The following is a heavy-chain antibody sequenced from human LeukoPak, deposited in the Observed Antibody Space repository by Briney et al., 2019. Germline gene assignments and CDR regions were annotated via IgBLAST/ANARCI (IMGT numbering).Heavy chain of an antibody. CDR1: GFTFSDYY. V-gene: IGHV3-11*04. CDR3: ARVFGSSSFGFDY. D-gene: IGHD6-6*01. CDR2: ISSSGSTI. J-gene: IGHJ4*02. Sequence: KSGGSLRLSCAASGFTFSDYYMSWIRQAARKRLEWVSYISSSGSTIYYADSVKGRFTISRDNAKNSLYLQMNSLRAEDTAVYYCARVFGSSSFGFDYWGQGTLVTVSS.